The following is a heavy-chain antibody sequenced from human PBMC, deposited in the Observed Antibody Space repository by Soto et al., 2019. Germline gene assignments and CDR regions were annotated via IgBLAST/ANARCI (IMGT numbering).Heavy chain of an antibody. V-gene: IGHV4-59*11. CDR2: VHYSGST. Sequence: QVQLQESGPGLVKPSETLSLTCVVSGGSISSHYWSWIRQPPGSGLEWIGFVHYSGSTNYSPSLKSRVTMSIDTSKNQFSLNLSSVTAADTAFYFCARRDYSTSSLGRFDYWGQGILVTVSS. D-gene: IGHD6-6*01. CDR3: ARRDYSTSSLGRFDY. J-gene: IGHJ4*02. CDR1: GGSISSHY.